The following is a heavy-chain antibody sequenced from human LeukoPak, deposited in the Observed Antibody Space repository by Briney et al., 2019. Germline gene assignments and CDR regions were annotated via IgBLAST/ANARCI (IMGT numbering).Heavy chain of an antibody. J-gene: IGHJ4*02. D-gene: IGHD4-11*01. Sequence: PSETLSLTCTVSGGSISSSSYYWGWIRQPPGKGLEWIGSIYYSGSTYYNPSLKSRVTISVDTSKNQFSLKLSSVTAADTAVYYCARQNSNYPLDWGQGTLVTVSS. CDR1: GGSISSSSYY. V-gene: IGHV4-39*01. CDR2: IYYSGST. CDR3: ARQNSNYPLD.